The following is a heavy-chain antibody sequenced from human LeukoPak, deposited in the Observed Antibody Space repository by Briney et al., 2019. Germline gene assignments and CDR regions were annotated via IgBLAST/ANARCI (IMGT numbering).Heavy chain of an antibody. V-gene: IGHV3-30-3*01. D-gene: IGHD3-22*01. J-gene: IGHJ6*02. Sequence: GGSLRLSCAASGFTFSSYAMHWVRQALGKGLEWVAVISYDGSNKYYADSVKGRFTISRDNSKNTLYLQMNSLRAEDTAVYYCARRGYYYDSSGYSGGYYYYGMDVWGQGTTVTVSS. CDR3: ARRGYYYDSSGYSGGYYYYGMDV. CDR2: ISYDGSNK. CDR1: GFTFSSYA.